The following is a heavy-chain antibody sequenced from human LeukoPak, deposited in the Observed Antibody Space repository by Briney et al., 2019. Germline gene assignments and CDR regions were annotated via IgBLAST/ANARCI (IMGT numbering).Heavy chain of an antibody. CDR1: GFTFTTYG. V-gene: IGHV3-23*01. CDR3: AKDREVYDYVWGTKTPFDY. J-gene: IGHJ4*02. CDR2: ISGSGGST. D-gene: IGHD3-16*01. Sequence: GGSLRLSCAASGFTFTTYGMHWVRQAPGKGLEWVSAISGSGGSTYYADSVKGRFTISRDNSKNTLYLQMNSLRAEDTAVYYCAKDREVYDYVWGTKTPFDYWGQGTLVTVSS.